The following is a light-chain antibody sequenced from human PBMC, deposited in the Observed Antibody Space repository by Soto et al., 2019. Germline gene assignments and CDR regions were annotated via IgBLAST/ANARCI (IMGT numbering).Light chain of an antibody. CDR3: SSYTSSSTYV. CDR2: DVS. Sequence: LTMPASLNRFPGPAISLSCTGTRPYIGGYNYVSWYQHHPGKAPKLMIYDVSNRPSGVSNRFSGSKSGTTASLTISGLQAEDEADYYCSSYTSSSTYVFGTGTKVTVL. J-gene: IGLJ1*01. CDR1: RPYIGGYNY. V-gene: IGLV2-14*03.